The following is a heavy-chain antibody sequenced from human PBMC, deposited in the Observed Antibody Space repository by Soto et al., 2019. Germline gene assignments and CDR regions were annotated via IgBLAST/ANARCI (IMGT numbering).Heavy chain of an antibody. J-gene: IGHJ6*02. CDR3: AGDPAEAGRSGSEARGMDV. Sequence: SVEVSCKASGGTFSSYAISWVRQAPGQGLEWMGGIIPIFGTANYAQKLQGRVPLTADKSPSTAYMERSSLRSEDRAVDYCAGDPAEAGRSGSEARGMDVWGQGTTVTVSS. CDR2: IIPIFGTA. D-gene: IGHD3-3*01. CDR1: GGTFSSYA. V-gene: IGHV1-69*06.